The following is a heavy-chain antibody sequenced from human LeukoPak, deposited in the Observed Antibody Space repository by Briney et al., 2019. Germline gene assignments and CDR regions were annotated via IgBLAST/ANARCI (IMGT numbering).Heavy chain of an antibody. J-gene: IGHJ6*02. V-gene: IGHV3-49*04. Sequence: GGSLRLSCTASGFTSSDHAMGLARQAPGKGPEWVGFIRSTTYRETTEYAASVKGRFTISRDNSNNIVYLAMNSLGIEDTGVYYCTRGPIQLWLHNGIDVWGQGTTVTVSS. CDR2: IRSTTYRETT. D-gene: IGHD1-1*01. CDR1: GFTSSDHA. CDR3: TRGPIQLWLHNGIDV.